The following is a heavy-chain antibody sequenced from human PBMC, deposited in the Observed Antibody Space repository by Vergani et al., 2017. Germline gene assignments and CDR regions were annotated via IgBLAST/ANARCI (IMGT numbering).Heavy chain of an antibody. D-gene: IGHD3-22*01. CDR2: ISARYPST. Sequence: EVQLLQSGGGVIQPGGSVRLSCAASGFTFSACPMTWVRQAPGKGLDWVSAISARYPSTYYADSVNGRFTISGDNSKNMLYLQMNSLGAEDTAVYYCARLSYDTTPYLQWGYDCWGQGTLVSVSS. V-gene: IGHV3-23*01. CDR1: GFTFSACP. J-gene: IGHJ4*02. CDR3: ARLSYDTTPYLQWGYDC.